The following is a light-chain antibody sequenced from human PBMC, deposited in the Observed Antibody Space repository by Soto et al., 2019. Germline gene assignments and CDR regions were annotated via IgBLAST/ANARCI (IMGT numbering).Light chain of an antibody. CDR2: CAS. CDR1: QSVNGNY. Sequence: EIVLTQSPGTLSLSPGERATLSCRASQSVNGNYLTWYQQKPGQAPRLLIYCASSRATGIPDRFSGSGSGTDFTLTISRLECEDFAVYYCQQYGSSFRYTFGQGTKLEIK. J-gene: IGKJ2*01. V-gene: IGKV3-20*01. CDR3: QQYGSSFRYT.